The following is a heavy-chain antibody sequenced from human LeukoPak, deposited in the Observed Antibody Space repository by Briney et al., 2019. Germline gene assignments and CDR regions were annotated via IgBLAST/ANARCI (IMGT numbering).Heavy chain of an antibody. CDR2: ISSSSSYI. CDR1: GFTFSSYS. V-gene: IGHV3-21*01. Sequence: GGSLRLSCAASGFTFSSYSMNWVRQAPGKGLEWVSSISSSSSYIYYADSVKGRFTISRDNAKNSLYLQMNSLRAEDTAVYYCARDTHYYGSGSYFYYWGQGTLVTVSS. J-gene: IGHJ4*02. CDR3: ARDTHYYGSGSYFYY. D-gene: IGHD3-10*01.